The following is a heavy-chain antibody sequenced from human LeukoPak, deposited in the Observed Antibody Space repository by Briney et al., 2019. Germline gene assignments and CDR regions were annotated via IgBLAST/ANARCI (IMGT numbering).Heavy chain of an antibody. D-gene: IGHD3-3*01. V-gene: IGHV1-18*01. CDR2: ISAYNGNT. CDR3: ARIPDTTFGVVPDY. J-gene: IGHJ4*02. Sequence: ASVKVSCKAFGYTFTSYGISWVRQAPGQGLEWMGWISAYNGNTNYAQKLQGRVTMTTDTSTSTAYMELRSLRSDDTAVYYCARIPDTTFGVVPDYWGQGTLVTVSS. CDR1: GYTFTSYG.